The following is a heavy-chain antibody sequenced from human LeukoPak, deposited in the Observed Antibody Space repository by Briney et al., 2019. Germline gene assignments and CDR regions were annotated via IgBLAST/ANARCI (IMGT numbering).Heavy chain of an antibody. CDR1: GGSISSSSYY. V-gene: IGHV4-39*01. CDR3: ARMGSVTTDY. Sequence: SETLSLTCIVSGGSISSSSYYWGWIRQPPGKGLEWIGSIYYSGSTYYNPSLKSRVTISVDTSKNQFSLKLSSVTAADTAVYYCARMGSVTTDYWGQGTLVTVSS. CDR2: IYYSGST. D-gene: IGHD4-11*01. J-gene: IGHJ4*02.